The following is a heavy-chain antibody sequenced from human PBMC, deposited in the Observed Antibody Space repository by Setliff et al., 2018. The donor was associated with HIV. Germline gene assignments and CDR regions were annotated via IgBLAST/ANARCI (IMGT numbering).Heavy chain of an antibody. D-gene: IGHD3-10*02. CDR1: GGSISSYY. CDR3: ARGHMLITYYYYYYMDV. CDR2: IYYSGST. V-gene: IGHV4-59*01. J-gene: IGHJ6*03. Sequence: EPLSLTCTVSGGSISSYYWSWIRQPPGKGLEWIGYIYYSGSTNYNPSLKSRVTISVDTSKNQFSLKLSSVTAADTAVYYCARGHMLITYYYYYYMDVWGKGTTVTVSS.